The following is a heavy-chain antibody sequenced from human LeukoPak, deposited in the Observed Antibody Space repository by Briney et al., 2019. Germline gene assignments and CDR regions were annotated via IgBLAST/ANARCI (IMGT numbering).Heavy chain of an antibody. V-gene: IGHV3-74*01. CDR2: ISPTGSTT. Sequence: GGSLRLSCTASGFSFSGHWMHWARQLPGKGLVWVSRISPTGSTTSYADSVKGRFTVSRDNAKNTLYLQVNDLRAKDTAVYYCARGPNSNWSGLDFWGQGTLLTVSS. CDR3: ARGPNSNWSGLDF. CDR1: GFSFSGHW. D-gene: IGHD6-6*01. J-gene: IGHJ4*02.